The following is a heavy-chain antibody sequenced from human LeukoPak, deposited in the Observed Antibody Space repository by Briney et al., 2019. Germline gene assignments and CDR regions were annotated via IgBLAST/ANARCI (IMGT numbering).Heavy chain of an antibody. J-gene: IGHJ5*02. Sequence: SETLSLTCTVSGGSISSYYWSWIRQPPGKGLECIGYIHYTGSTNYNPSLKSRVTISVETSKNQFSLKLKSVTAADTAVYYCARGGYYGSGNDFRFDPWGQGTLVTASS. CDR2: IHYTGST. D-gene: IGHD3-10*01. CDR3: ARGGYYGSGNDFRFDP. CDR1: GGSISSYY. V-gene: IGHV4-59*01.